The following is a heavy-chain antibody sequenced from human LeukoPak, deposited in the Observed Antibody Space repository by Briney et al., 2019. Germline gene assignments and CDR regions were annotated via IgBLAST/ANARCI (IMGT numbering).Heavy chain of an antibody. CDR3: ARDRVDILTGSDAFDI. Sequence: ASVKVSCKASGYTFTGYYMHWVRQAPGQGLEWMGWINPNSGGTNYAQKFQGRVTMTRDTSISTAYMELSRLRSDDTAVYYCARDRVDILTGSDAFDIWGQGTMVTVSS. J-gene: IGHJ3*02. V-gene: IGHV1-2*02. CDR1: GYTFTGYY. CDR2: INPNSGGT. D-gene: IGHD3-9*01.